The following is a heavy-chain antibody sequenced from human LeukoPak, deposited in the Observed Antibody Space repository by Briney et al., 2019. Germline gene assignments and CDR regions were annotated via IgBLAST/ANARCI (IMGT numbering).Heavy chain of an antibody. CDR3: ARGALAIAAAGKGYFDY. Sequence: ASVKVSRKASGYTFTSYAMHWVRQAPGQRLEWMGWINAGNGNTKYSQKSQGRVTITRDTSASTAYMELSSLRSEDTAVYYCARGALAIAAAGKGYFDYWGQGTLVTVSS. CDR2: INAGNGNT. V-gene: IGHV1-3*01. J-gene: IGHJ4*02. CDR1: GYTFTSYA. D-gene: IGHD6-13*01.